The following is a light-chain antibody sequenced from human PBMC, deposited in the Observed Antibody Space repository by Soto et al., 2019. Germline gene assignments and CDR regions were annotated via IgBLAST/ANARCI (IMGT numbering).Light chain of an antibody. J-gene: IGLJ2*01. CDR3: CSYAGSSTVV. V-gene: IGLV2-23*01. CDR1: SSDVGSYNL. Sequence: QSVLTQPASVSGSPGQSITNSCTGTSSDVGSYNLVSWYQQHPGKAPKLMIYEGSKRPSGVSNRFSGSKSGNTASLTISGLQAEDEAHYYCCSYAGSSTVVFGGGTKLTVL. CDR2: EGS.